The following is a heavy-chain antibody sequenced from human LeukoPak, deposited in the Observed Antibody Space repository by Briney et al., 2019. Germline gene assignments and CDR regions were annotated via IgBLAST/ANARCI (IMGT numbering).Heavy chain of an antibody. CDR3: ARDYSSSSGYFDY. CDR2: INPNSGDT. CDR1: GYTFTGYY. J-gene: IGHJ4*02. V-gene: IGHV1-2*02. Sequence: ASVTVSCKASGYTFTGYYMHWVRQAPGQGHEWMGWINPNSGDTNYAEKFQGRVTMTRDTSISTAYMDLRRLRSDDTAVYYCARDYSSSSGYFDYWGQGTLVTVSS. D-gene: IGHD6-6*01.